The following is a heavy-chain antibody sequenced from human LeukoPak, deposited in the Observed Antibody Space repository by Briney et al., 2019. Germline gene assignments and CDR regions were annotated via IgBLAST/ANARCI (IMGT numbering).Heavy chain of an antibody. D-gene: IGHD6-13*01. V-gene: IGHV5-51*01. CDR2: IYPGDSDT. J-gene: IGHJ4*02. Sequence: GESLKISCKGSGYSFTSYWIGWVRQMPGKGLEWMGIIYPGDSDTRYSPSFQGQVTISADKSISTAYLQWSSLKASDTAMYYCARQQRARGYSSSSPYYFDYWGQGTLVTVSS. CDR3: ARQQRARGYSSSSPYYFDY. CDR1: GYSFTSYW.